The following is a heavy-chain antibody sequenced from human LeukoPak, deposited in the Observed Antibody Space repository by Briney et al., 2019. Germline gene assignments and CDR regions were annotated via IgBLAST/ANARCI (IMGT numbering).Heavy chain of an antibody. CDR1: GFTFSNYR. V-gene: IGHV3-7*01. D-gene: IGHD3-22*01. CDR2: IKQDGSEK. CDR3: ATTYSYDSNAYPDY. J-gene: IGHJ4*02. Sequence: GGSLRLSCAASGFTFSNYRMHWVRQAPGKGLEWVANIKQDGSEKYYVDSVKGRFTISRDNAKNSLYLQMNSLRAEDTAVYYCATTYSYDSNAYPDYWGQGTLVTVSS.